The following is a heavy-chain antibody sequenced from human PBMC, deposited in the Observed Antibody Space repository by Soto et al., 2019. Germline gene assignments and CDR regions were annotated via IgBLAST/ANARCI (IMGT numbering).Heavy chain of an antibody. CDR3: AKVPPRIAARFPHMDV. V-gene: IGHV3-23*01. CDR1: GFTFSSYA. Sequence: PGGSLRLSCAASGFTFSSYAMSWVRQAPGKGLEWVSAISGSGGSTYYADSVKGRFTISRDNSKNTLYLQMNSLRAEDTAVYYCAKVPPRIAARFPHMDVWRQGTTVTVSS. D-gene: IGHD6-6*01. J-gene: IGHJ6*02. CDR2: ISGSGGST.